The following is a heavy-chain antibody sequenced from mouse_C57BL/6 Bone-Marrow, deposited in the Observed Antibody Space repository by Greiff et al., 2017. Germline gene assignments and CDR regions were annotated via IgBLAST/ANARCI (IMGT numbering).Heavy chain of an antibody. CDR2: IDPETGGT. CDR3: TRGGYWYFDV. CDR1: GYTFTDYE. J-gene: IGHJ1*03. Sequence: QVLLQQSGAELVRPGASVTLSCKASGYTFTDYEMHWVKQTPVHGLEWIGAIDPETGGTAYNQKFKGKAILTADKSSSTAYMELRSLQSEDSAVYYWTRGGYWYFDVWGKGTTVTVSS. V-gene: IGHV1-15*01.